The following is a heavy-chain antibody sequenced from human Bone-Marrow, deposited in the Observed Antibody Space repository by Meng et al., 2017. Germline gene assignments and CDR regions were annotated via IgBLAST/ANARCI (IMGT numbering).Heavy chain of an antibody. CDR2: IYYSGST. CDR1: GGSISSYY. CDR3: ARDRGGGWGFDY. V-gene: IGHV4-59*01. D-gene: IGHD3-10*01. Sequence: SETLSLTCTVSGGSISSYYWSWIRQPPGKGLEWIGYIYYSGSTNYNPSLKSRVTISVDTSKNQFSLKLSSVTAADTAVYYCARDRGGGWGFDYWGHGKLVTGAS. J-gene: IGHJ4*01.